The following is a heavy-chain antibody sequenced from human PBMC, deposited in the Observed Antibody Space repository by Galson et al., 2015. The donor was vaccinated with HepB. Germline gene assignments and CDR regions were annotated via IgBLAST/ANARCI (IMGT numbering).Heavy chain of an antibody. V-gene: IGHV3-30*18. Sequence: LTLSCPASGFTFSSYGMHWVRHAPGKGLEWLASIPYDRGRKYYAASVEGRFTISRDNSGNTLFLVINSLRTDDTALYYYAKDRWTRRIALSGTAYWGRGTLVTVSS. CDR3: AKDRWTRRIALSGTAY. CDR1: GFTFSSYG. D-gene: IGHD6-19*01. CDR2: IPYDRGRK. J-gene: IGHJ4*02.